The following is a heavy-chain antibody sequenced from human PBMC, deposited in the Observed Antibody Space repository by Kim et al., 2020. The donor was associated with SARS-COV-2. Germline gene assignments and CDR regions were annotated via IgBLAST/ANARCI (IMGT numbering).Heavy chain of an antibody. V-gene: IGHV3-30*04. CDR2: ISYDGSNK. CDR1: GFTFSTYG. Sequence: GGSLRLSCAASGFTFSTYGLHWVRQAPGKGLEWVSVISYDGSNKYYADSVRGRFTISRDNSKDTLYLQMNSLRADDTAVYYCATDDTNTVGARYFWGMGV. J-gene: IGHJ6*01. D-gene: IGHD4-17*01. CDR3: ATDDTNTVGARYFWGMGV.